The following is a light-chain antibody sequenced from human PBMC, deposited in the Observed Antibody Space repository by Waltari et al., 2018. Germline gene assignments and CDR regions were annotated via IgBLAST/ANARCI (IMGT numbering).Light chain of an antibody. Sequence: EIVMTQSPATLSVSPGERATLSCRASQSISIYLAWFQQKPGQAPRLLIYQASTRATGIPARLSGSGSGTEFTLTISSLQSEDFAVYYCQQYYDGRTFGQGTKLEIK. CDR1: QSISIY. CDR2: QAS. CDR3: QQYYDGRT. V-gene: IGKV3-15*01. J-gene: IGKJ2*01.